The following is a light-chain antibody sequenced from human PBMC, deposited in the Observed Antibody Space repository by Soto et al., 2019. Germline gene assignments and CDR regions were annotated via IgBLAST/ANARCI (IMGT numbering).Light chain of an antibody. CDR2: DAS. Sequence: ETVMTQSPATLSVSPGERATLSCRASQSISSNLAWFQQKPGQAPRLLIYDASNRATGIPARFSGSGSGTDFSLTISSLEPEDFAVYYCQQRSSWPRTFGQGTKVDIK. CDR1: QSISSN. V-gene: IGKV3-11*01. CDR3: QQRSSWPRT. J-gene: IGKJ1*01.